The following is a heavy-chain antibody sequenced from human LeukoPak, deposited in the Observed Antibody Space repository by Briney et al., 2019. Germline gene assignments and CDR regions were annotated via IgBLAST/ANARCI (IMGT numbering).Heavy chain of an antibody. D-gene: IGHD4-17*01. CDR3: ARELESYGDYVYYYGMDV. Sequence: ASVKVPCKASGYTFTSYAMHWVRQAPGQRLEWMGWINAGNGNTKYSQKFQGRVTITRDTSASTAYMELGSLRSEDTAVYYCARELESYGDYVYYYGMDVWGQGTTVTVSS. CDR1: GYTFTSYA. J-gene: IGHJ6*02. CDR2: INAGNGNT. V-gene: IGHV1-3*01.